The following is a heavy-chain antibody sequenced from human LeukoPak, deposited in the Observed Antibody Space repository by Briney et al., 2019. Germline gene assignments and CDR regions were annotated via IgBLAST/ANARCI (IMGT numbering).Heavy chain of an antibody. D-gene: IGHD3-22*01. CDR1: GFTFDDYA. J-gene: IGHJ3*02. Sequence: GGSLRLSYAASGFTFDDYAMHWVRQAPGKGPEWVSGISWNSGSIGYADSVKGRFTISRDNAKNSLYLQMNSLRAEDTALYYCAKDSGYYYLNDAFDIWGQGTMVTVSS. V-gene: IGHV3-9*01. CDR3: AKDSGYYYLNDAFDI. CDR2: ISWNSGSI.